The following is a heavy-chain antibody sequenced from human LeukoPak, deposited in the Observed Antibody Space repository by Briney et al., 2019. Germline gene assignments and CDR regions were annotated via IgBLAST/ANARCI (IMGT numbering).Heavy chain of an antibody. CDR1: GYTLTELS. D-gene: IGHD3-3*01. J-gene: IGHJ3*02. CDR3: AKXGGYYLIPAFDM. V-gene: IGHV1-24*01. Sequence: AXVKVXXXVSGYTLTELSMHWVRQAPGKGLEWMGGFDPEDGETIYAQKFQGRVTMTEDTSTDTAYMELSSLRSEDTAVYYCAKXGGYYLIPAFDMWGQGTMVTVSS. CDR2: FDPEDGET.